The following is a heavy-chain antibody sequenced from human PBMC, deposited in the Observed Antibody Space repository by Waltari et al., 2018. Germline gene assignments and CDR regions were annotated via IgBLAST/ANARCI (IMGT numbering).Heavy chain of an antibody. CDR1: AFTFSSSA. Sequence: EVQMLESGGGLVQPGRYLRLSCVASAFTFSSSAMSWVRQAPGKGLEWVSGIINTGAATYYADSVKGRFTISRDNSKNTVYLQMTSLRAEDTAIYYCAKTIRAPDFWGQGILVTVSS. J-gene: IGHJ4*02. CDR3: AKTIRAPDF. CDR2: IINTGAAT. D-gene: IGHD5-12*01. V-gene: IGHV3-23*01.